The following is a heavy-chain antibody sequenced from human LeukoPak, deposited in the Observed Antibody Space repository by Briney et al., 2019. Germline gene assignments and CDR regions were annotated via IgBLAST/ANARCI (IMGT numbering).Heavy chain of an antibody. CDR2: ISSSSSYI. CDR1: GFTFSTYS. Sequence: GGSLRLSCAASGFTFSTYSMSWVRQAPGKGLEWVSSISSSSSYIYYADSVKGRFTISRDNAKNSLYLQMNSLRAEDTAVYYCARDIINSNGFDYWGQGTLVTVSS. D-gene: IGHD3-22*01. J-gene: IGHJ4*02. CDR3: ARDIINSNGFDY. V-gene: IGHV3-21*01.